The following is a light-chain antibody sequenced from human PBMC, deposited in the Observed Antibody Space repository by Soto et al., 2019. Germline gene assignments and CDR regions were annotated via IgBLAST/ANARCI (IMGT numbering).Light chain of an antibody. V-gene: IGKV1-5*03. CDR1: QSITPW. Sequence: PSTLSASVGDRVTITCRASQSITPWLAWYQQKPGKVPKLLIYQASSLESGVPLRFSGSASGTEFTLTINSLQPDDFATYYCQHYNRYSATFGQGTKVDIK. J-gene: IGKJ1*01. CDR3: QHYNRYSAT. CDR2: QAS.